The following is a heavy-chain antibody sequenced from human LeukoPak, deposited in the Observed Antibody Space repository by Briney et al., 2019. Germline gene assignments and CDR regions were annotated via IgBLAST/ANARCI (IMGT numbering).Heavy chain of an antibody. CDR1: GFTFSSYE. D-gene: IGHD5-12*01. V-gene: IGHV3-48*03. CDR3: ARVGYSGYDVDY. Sequence: GGSLRLSCAASGFTFSSYEMNWVRQAPGKGLEWISYIGSSGSTKYYADSVKGRFTISRGNTKNSLYLQMNSLRAEDTAVYYCARVGYSGYDVDYWGQGTLVTVSS. J-gene: IGHJ4*02. CDR2: IGSSGSTK.